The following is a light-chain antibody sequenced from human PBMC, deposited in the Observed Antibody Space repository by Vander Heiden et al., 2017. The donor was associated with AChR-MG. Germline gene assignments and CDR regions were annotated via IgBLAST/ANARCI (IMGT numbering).Light chain of an antibody. CDR3: HQYYSTPHT. CDR1: QSVLDTSGNKNF. Sequence: DIVMTQSPDSLAVSLGARATINCKSSQSVLDTSGNKNFLAWYQRRPGQPPKLLIYWASTREHGVPDRFSGSGSGTDFTLTISSLQAEDVAVYYCHQYYSTPHTFGGGTKVEIK. CDR2: WAS. J-gene: IGKJ4*01. V-gene: IGKV4-1*01.